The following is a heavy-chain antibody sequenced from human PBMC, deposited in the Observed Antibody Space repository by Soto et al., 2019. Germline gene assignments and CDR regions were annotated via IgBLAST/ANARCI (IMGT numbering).Heavy chain of an antibody. CDR2: ISSSSSYI. D-gene: IGHD2-15*01. J-gene: IGHJ6*03. CDR3: ARWGPLGYCSGGSCYSGPGNYYYYYYMDV. V-gene: IGHV3-21*01. Sequence: GGSLRLSCAASGFTFSSYGMNWVRQDPGKGLEWVSSISSSSSYIYYADSVKGRFTISRDNAKNSLYLQMNSLRAEDTAVYYCARWGPLGYCSGGSCYSGPGNYYYYYYMDVWGKGTTVTVSS. CDR1: GFTFSSYG.